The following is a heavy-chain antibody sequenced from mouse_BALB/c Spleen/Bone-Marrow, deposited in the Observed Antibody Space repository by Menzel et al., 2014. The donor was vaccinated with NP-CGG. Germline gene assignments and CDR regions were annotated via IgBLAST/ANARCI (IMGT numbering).Heavy chain of an antibody. CDR1: GISITTGNYR. Sequence: EVQLVESGPGLVKPSQPVSLTCTVTGISITTGNYRWSWTRQFPGNKLEWIGYIYYSGTITYNPSLTSRTTITRDTSKNQFFLEMNSLTAEDTATYYCARELYYFDYWGQGTTLTVSS. CDR2: IYYSGTI. V-gene: IGHV3-5*02. CDR3: ARELYYFDY. J-gene: IGHJ2*01.